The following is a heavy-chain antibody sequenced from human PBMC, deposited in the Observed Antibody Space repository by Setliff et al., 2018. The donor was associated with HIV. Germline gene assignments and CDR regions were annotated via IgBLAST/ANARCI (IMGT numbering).Heavy chain of an antibody. Sequence: SETLSLTCTVSGGSIRSHYWSWIRQPPGKGLGWVGTIYHNGNTNYNPSLKSRVTISVDTSKNQFSLRLSSVTAAETAVYYCARGIENFWSGYIRWGQGTLVTVSS. V-gene: IGHV4-59*11. CDR3: ARGIENFWSGYIR. J-gene: IGHJ4*02. CDR2: IYHNGNT. D-gene: IGHD3-3*01. CDR1: GGSIRSHY.